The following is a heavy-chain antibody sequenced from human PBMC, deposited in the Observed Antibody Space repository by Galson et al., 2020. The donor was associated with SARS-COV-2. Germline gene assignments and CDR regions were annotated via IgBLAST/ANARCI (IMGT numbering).Heavy chain of an antibody. CDR3: ARRGVGGSTPSNYYYMDV. J-gene: IGHJ6*03. CDR1: GFTFSNYG. Sequence: GESLKISCAASGFTFSNYGMHWVRQAPGKGLEWVAAIYYDGSNKYYADSVKDRFTISRDNSKNTLYLQMNSLRAEDTAVYYCARRGVGGSTPSNYYYMDVWGKGTTVTVSS. V-gene: IGHV3-33*01. CDR2: IYYDGSNK. D-gene: IGHD2-15*01.